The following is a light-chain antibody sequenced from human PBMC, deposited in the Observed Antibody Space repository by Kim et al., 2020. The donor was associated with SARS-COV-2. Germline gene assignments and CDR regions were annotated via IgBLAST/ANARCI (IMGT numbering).Light chain of an antibody. CDR3: QQYYSTPRT. V-gene: IGKV4-1*01. CDR1: QSVLYSSNNKNY. CDR2: WAS. J-gene: IGKJ4*01. Sequence: ATINCKSSQSVLYSSNNKNYLACSQQKSGQPPKLLIYWASTRESGVPDRFSGSGSGTDFTLTISSLQAEDVAVYYCQQYYSTPRTFGGGTKVDIK.